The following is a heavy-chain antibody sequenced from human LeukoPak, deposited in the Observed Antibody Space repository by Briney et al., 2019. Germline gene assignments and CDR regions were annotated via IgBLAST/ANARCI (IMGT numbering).Heavy chain of an antibody. CDR1: GFTFDDYG. Sequence: SLRLSCAASGFTFDDYGMHWVRQAPGKGLEWVSGISWNSGSIGYADSVKGRFTISRDNAKNSLYLQMNSLRAEDTALYYCAKGGYFDWLVDYWGQGTLVTVSS. J-gene: IGHJ4*02. V-gene: IGHV3-9*01. D-gene: IGHD3-9*01. CDR3: AKGGYFDWLVDY. CDR2: ISWNSGSI.